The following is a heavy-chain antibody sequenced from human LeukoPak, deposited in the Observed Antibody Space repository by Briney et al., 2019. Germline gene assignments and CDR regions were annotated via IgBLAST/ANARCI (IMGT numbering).Heavy chain of an antibody. Sequence: QPGGSLRLSCAASGFTFNSYLMSWVRQAPGKGLEWVADIKGDGSDQYYADSVKGRFTISRDNAKNSLYLQMNSLRAEDTAVYYCARDRIPIVKGMDVWGQGTTVTVSS. CDR2: IKGDGSDQ. D-gene: IGHD3-16*02. CDR3: ARDRIPIVKGMDV. V-gene: IGHV3-7*01. J-gene: IGHJ6*02. CDR1: GFTFNSYL.